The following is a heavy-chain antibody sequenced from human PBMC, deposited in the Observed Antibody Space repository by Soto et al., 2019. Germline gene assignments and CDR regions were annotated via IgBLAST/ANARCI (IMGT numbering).Heavy chain of an antibody. V-gene: IGHV3-21*01. CDR3: ARDYSYDSGGYSPLDY. CDR1: GFSFSRYS. CDR2: ITISSGSI. J-gene: IGHJ4*02. Sequence: PGGSLRLSCAACGFSFSRYSMNWVRLAPGKGLEWVSSITISSGSIYYADSVKGRFTISRDNARNSLYLHMNSLRAEDTAVYYCARDYSYDSGGYSPLDYWGQGTLVTVSS. D-gene: IGHD3-22*01.